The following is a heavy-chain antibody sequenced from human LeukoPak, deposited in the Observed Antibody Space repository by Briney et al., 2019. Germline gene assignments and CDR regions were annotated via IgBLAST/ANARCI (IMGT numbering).Heavy chain of an antibody. Sequence: GGSLRLSCAASGFTFSTCAINWVRQAPGKGLEWASAISGSGSKTFYADSVKGRFTISRDNPKNTLYLQMNSLRPEGTAVYYCVKEPRGYSFSFDIWGQGTMVTVSS. CDR3: VKEPRGYSFSFDI. CDR2: ISGSGSKT. J-gene: IGHJ3*02. D-gene: IGHD5-18*01. V-gene: IGHV3-23*01. CDR1: GFTFSTCA.